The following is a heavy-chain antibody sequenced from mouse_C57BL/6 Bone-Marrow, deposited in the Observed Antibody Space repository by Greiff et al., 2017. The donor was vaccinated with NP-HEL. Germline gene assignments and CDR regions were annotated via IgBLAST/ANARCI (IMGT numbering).Heavy chain of an antibody. V-gene: IGHV2-5*01. Sequence: VQLQQSGPGLVQPSQSLSITCTVSGFSFTSYGVHWVRQSPGKGLEWLGVIWRGGSTDYNAAFMSSLSITKDNSKSHVFFKMNSLQADDTAIYYCSKNLGTGTIAWFAYWGQGTLVTVSA. D-gene: IGHD4-1*01. J-gene: IGHJ3*01. CDR1: GFSFTSYG. CDR2: IWRGGST. CDR3: SKNLGTGTIAWFAY.